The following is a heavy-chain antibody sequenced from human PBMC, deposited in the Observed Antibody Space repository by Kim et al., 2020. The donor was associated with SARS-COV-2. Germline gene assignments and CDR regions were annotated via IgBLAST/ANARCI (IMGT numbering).Heavy chain of an antibody. D-gene: IGHD2-2*01. CDR1: GGSISSGGYS. V-gene: IGHV4-30-2*01. J-gene: IGHJ5*02. CDR3: ARGGSSTSSPWVGWDNWYDP. CDR2: IYNSGGT. Sequence: SETLSLTCAVSGGSISSGGYSWSWIRQPPGKGVQWIGYIYNSGGTYYNPSLKSRVTISVNRSKNQFSLKLSSVTAADTAMYYCARGGSSTSSPWVGWDNWYDPWGQGTL.